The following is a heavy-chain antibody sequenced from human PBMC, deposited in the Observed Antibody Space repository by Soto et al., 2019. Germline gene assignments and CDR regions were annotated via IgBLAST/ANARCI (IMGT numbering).Heavy chain of an antibody. CDR1: GFTFNNYA. V-gene: IGHV3-23*01. CDR2: ISGGGDTT. Sequence: EVQLLESGGGLVQPGGSLRLSCAPSGFTFNNYAMTWVRQAPGKGLEWVSAISGGGDTTSYADSAKGRFTVSRDGSKNTLYLQMSSLRAEDTALYYCAKGRGGSGSLTPRVDFWGQGTLVTVSS. D-gene: IGHD3-10*01. J-gene: IGHJ4*02. CDR3: AKGRGGSGSLTPRVDF.